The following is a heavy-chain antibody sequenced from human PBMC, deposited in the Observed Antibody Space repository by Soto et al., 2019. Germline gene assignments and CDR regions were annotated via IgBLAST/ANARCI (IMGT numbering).Heavy chain of an antibody. D-gene: IGHD3-22*01. CDR3: ASTGKGDYYDSSGYLGAFDI. Sequence: GASVKVSCKASGYTFTSYAMHWVRQAPGQRLEWMGWINAGNGNTKYSQKFQGRVTITRDTSASTAYMELSSLRSEDTAVYYCASTGKGDYYDSSGYLGAFDIWGQGTMVTVS. CDR2: INAGNGNT. CDR1: GYTFTSYA. V-gene: IGHV1-3*01. J-gene: IGHJ3*02.